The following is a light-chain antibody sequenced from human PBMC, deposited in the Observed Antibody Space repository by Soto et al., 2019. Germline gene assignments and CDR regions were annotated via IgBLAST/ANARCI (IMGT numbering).Light chain of an antibody. J-gene: IGLJ1*01. CDR2: EVN. CDR3: SSHGGNSPYV. CDR1: TGDIGNYNF. V-gene: IGLV2-8*01. Sequence: QYALTQPPSASGSPGQSVAISCTGTTGDIGNYNFVSWYQQHPGKAPKLLIFEVNKRPSGVPDRFSGSKSGNTASLTVAGLHAEYEADYYCSSHGGNSPYVFGTGTKLTVL.